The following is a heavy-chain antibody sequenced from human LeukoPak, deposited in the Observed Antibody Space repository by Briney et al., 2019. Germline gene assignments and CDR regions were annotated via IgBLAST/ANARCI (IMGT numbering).Heavy chain of an antibody. V-gene: IGHV1-2*02. CDR2: INPNSGGT. D-gene: IGHD2-8*01. Sequence: ASVKVSCKASGYTFTGYYMHWVRQAPGQGPEWMGWINPNSGGTNYAQKFQGRVTTTRDTSISTAYMELSRLRSDDTAVYYCARGYCSNGVCYTTDYWGQGTLVTVSS. J-gene: IGHJ4*02. CDR3: ARGYCSNGVCYTTDY. CDR1: GYTFTGYY.